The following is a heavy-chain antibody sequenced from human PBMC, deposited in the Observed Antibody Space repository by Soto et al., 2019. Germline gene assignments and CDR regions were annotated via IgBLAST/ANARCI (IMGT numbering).Heavy chain of an antibody. CDR2: ISSSSYI. D-gene: IGHD5-18*01. CDR1: GFTFSSYS. CDR3: ARRQNVDTGYYFDY. V-gene: IGHV3-21*01. Sequence: GGSLILSCAASGFTFSSYSMNWVRQAPGKGLEWVSSISSSSYIYYADSVKGRFTISRDNAKNSLYLQMNSLRAEDTAVYYCARRQNVDTGYYFDYWGQGTLVTVSS. J-gene: IGHJ4*02.